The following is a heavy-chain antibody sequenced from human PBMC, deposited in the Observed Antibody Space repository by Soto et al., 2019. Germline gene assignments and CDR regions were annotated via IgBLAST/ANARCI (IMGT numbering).Heavy chain of an antibody. V-gene: IGHV3-23*01. Sequence: EVQLLESGGGLIQPGGSLRLSCAASGFTFSTYAMSWVRQAPGKGLEWVSSFSGSGDYTYYADSMKGRFTISRDNSKNTLYLQMNSLRAEHTAVYYCAKADYYDSSGYSFDYWGQGTLVTVSS. CDR2: FSGSGDYT. CDR1: GFTFSTYA. J-gene: IGHJ4*02. CDR3: AKADYYDSSGYSFDY. D-gene: IGHD3-22*01.